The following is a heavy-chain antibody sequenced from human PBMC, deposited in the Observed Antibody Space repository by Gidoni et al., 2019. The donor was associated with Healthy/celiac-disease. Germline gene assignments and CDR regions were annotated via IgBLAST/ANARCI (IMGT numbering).Heavy chain of an antibody. V-gene: IGHV4-39*01. CDR3: VAGLVVAATPDY. J-gene: IGHJ4*02. CDR1: GGSISSSSYY. Sequence: QLQLQESGPGLVKPSETLSLTCTVSGGSISSSSYYWGWIRQPPGKGLGWIGSIYYSGSTYYNPSLKSRVTISVDTSKNQFSLKLSSVTAADTAVYYCVAGLVVAATPDYWGQGTLVTVSS. CDR2: IYYSGST. D-gene: IGHD2-15*01.